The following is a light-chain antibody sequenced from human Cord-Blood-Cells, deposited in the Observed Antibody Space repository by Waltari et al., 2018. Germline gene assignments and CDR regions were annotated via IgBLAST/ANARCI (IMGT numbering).Light chain of an antibody. CDR3: QQYNNLPRT. J-gene: IGKJ1*01. Sequence: EIVMTQSPATLSVSPGGRSTLSCRASQSGSSNLAWYQQKPGQAPRLLIYGASTRATGIPARFSGSGSGTEFTLTISSLQSEDFAVYYCQQYNNLPRTFGQGTKVEIK. CDR2: GAS. V-gene: IGKV3-15*01. CDR1: QSGSSN.